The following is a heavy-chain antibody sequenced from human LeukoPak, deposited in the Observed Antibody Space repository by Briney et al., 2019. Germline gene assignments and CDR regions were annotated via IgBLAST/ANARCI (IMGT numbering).Heavy chain of an antibody. J-gene: IGHJ5*02. CDR2: INPSGGST. CDR1: GCTFTSYY. CDR3: AVGYSSSWGFDP. D-gene: IGHD6-13*01. V-gene: IGHV1-46*01. Sequence: EASVKVSCKASGCTFTSYYMHWVRQAPGQGLEWMGIINPSGGSTSYAQKFQGRVTMTRDMSTSTVYMELSSLRSEDTAVYYCAVGYSSSWGFDPWGQGTLVTVSS.